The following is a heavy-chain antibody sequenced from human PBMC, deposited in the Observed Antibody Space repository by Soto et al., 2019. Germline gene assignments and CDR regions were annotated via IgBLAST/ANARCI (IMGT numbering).Heavy chain of an antibody. J-gene: IGHJ4*02. Sequence: EVQLVESGGGLVQSGGSRRLSCTASGFTSSNYGMNWIRQAPGKGLEWISFISYGSSSTYYADSVKGRFTISRDNAKNSLYLQMNSLRDEDTAVYYCARGTYTYGSDYWGQGAMVTVSS. D-gene: IGHD5-18*01. CDR3: ARGTYTYGSDY. V-gene: IGHV3-48*02. CDR2: ISYGSSST. CDR1: GFTSSNYG.